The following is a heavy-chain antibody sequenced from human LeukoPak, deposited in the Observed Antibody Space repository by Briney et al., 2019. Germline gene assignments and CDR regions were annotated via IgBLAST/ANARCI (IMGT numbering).Heavy chain of an antibody. D-gene: IGHD3-9*01. CDR3: ARDYDILTGYFHFDY. V-gene: IGHV1-18*01. J-gene: IGHJ4*02. Sequence: ASVKVSCKASGYTFTSYGISWVRQAPGQGLEWMGWISAYNGNTNYAQKLQGRVTMTTDTSTSTAYMELRSLRSDDTAVYYCARDYDILTGYFHFDYWGQGTLVTVSS. CDR2: ISAYNGNT. CDR1: GYTFTSYG.